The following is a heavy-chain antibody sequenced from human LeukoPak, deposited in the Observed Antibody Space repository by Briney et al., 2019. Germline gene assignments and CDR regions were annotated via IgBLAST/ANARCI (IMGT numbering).Heavy chain of an antibody. CDR3: ARLRDLTGLLY. J-gene: IGHJ4*02. CDR2: INPNTGDT. V-gene: IGHV1-2*02. CDR1: GYTFTDYY. Sequence: ASVTVSCKASGYTFTDYYMHWVRQVPGQGLEWMGWINPNTGDTSYVQRFQGRVTVTRDTSITTAYMELSRLKSDDTAVYYCARLRDLTGLLYWGQGTLVTVSS. D-gene: IGHD1-14*01.